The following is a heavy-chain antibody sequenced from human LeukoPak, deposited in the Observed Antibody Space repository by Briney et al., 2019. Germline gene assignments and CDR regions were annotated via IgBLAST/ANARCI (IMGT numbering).Heavy chain of an antibody. CDR3: AHRRVAAAANNFDY. D-gene: IGHD6-13*01. V-gene: IGHV2-5*02. CDR1: GFSLSTSGVG. J-gene: IGHJ4*02. Sequence: SGPTLVNPTQPLTLTCTFSGFSLSTSGVGVGWIRQPPGKALEWLALIYWDDDKRYSPSLKSRLTITKDTSKNQVVLTMTNMDPVDTATYYCAHRRVAAAANNFDYWGQGTLVTVSS. CDR2: IYWDDDK.